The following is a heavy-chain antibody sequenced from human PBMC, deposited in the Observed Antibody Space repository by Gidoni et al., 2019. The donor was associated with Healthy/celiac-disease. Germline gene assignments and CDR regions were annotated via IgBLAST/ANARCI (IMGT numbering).Heavy chain of an antibody. Sequence: EVQLLESGGGLVQPGGSLRLSCAASGFTFSSYAMSWVRQAPGKGLEWVSASSGSGGSTYYADSVKGRFTISRDNSKNTLYLQMNSLRAEDTAVYYCAKDASPYDILTGYLGYWGQGTLVTVSS. V-gene: IGHV3-23*01. D-gene: IGHD3-9*01. CDR3: AKDASPYDILTGYLGY. CDR1: GFTFSSYA. J-gene: IGHJ4*02. CDR2: SSGSGGST.